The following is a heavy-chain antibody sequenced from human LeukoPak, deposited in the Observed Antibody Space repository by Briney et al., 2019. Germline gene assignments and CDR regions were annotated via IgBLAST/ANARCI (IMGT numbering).Heavy chain of an antibody. D-gene: IGHD3-3*01. CDR1: GGSISSSSYY. J-gene: IGHJ4*02. V-gene: IGHV4-39*02. CDR3: AREGKYYDFWSGYDY. Sequence: SETLSLTCTVSGGSISSSSYYWGWIRQPPGKGLEWIGSIYYSGSTYYNPSLKSRVTISVDTSKNQFSLKLSSVTAADTAVYYCAREGKYYDFWSGYDYWGQGTLVTVSS. CDR2: IYYSGST.